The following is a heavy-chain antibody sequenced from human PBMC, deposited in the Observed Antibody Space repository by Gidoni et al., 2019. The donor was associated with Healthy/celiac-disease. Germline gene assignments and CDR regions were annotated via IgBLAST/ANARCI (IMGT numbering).Heavy chain of an antibody. V-gene: IGHV3-33*01. J-gene: IGHJ4*02. D-gene: IGHD6-13*01. CDR2: IWYDGSNK. CDR3: ARDPPPYSSSYDY. CDR1: GFTFSSYG. Sequence: QVQLVESGGGVVQPGRSLRLSCAASGFTFSSYGMHWVRQAPGKGLEWVAVIWYDGSNKYYADSVKGRFTISRDNSKNTLYLQMNSLRAEDTAVYYCARDPPPYSSSYDYWGQGTLVTVSS.